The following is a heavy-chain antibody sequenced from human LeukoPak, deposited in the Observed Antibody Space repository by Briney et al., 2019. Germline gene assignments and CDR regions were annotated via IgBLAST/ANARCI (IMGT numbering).Heavy chain of an antibody. V-gene: IGHV1-69*05. CDR3: ATGHGSTSRHDAFDI. CDR1: GGTFSSYA. Sequence: SVKVSCKASGGTFSSYAISWVRQAPGQGLEWMGGIIPIFGTANYAQKFQGRVTITTDESTSTAYMELSSLRSEDTAVYYCATGHGSTSRHDAFDIWGQGTMVTVSS. J-gene: IGHJ3*02. D-gene: IGHD2-2*01. CDR2: IIPIFGTA.